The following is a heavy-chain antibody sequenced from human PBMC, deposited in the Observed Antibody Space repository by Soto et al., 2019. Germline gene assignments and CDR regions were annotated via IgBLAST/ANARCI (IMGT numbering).Heavy chain of an antibody. V-gene: IGHV3-30*18. CDR3: AKGGGRLGYFVYAFDI. Sequence: GGSLRLSCAASGFTFSSYGMHWVRQAPGKGLEWVAVISYDGSNKYYADSVKGRFTISRDNSKNTLYLQMNSLRAEDTAVYYCAKGGGRLGYFVYAFDIWGQGTMVTVSS. CDR1: GFTFSSYG. J-gene: IGHJ3*02. CDR2: ISYDGSNK. D-gene: IGHD3-9*01.